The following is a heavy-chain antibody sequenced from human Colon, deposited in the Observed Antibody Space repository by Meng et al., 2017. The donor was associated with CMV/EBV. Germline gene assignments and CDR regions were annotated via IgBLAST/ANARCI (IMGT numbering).Heavy chain of an antibody. CDR2: INPNSGGT. D-gene: IGHD1-26*01. CDR1: GYTFTGYY. V-gene: IGHV1-2*02. J-gene: IGHJ5*02. Sequence: ASVKVSCKASGYTFTGYYMHWVRQAPGQGLEWMGWINPNSGGTNYAQKFQGRVTMTRDTSISTAYMELSRLRSDDTAVYYCARDRDSGSYYWFDPWGQGTLVTVSS. CDR3: ARDRDSGSYYWFDP.